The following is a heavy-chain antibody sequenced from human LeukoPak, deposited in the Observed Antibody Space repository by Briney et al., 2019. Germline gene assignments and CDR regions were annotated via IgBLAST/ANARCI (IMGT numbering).Heavy chain of an antibody. V-gene: IGHV3-23*01. D-gene: IGHD6-19*01. CDR1: GFTFSSFA. Sequence: PGGSLRLSCAVSGFTFSSFAMTWVRQAPGKGLDWVSSISDSGSSTYDADSVKGRFAISRDTSTNTLYLQMNSLRVADTAIYFCASGGRFASVDYWGQGTRVTVSS. CDR2: ISDSGSST. J-gene: IGHJ4*02. CDR3: ASGGRFASVDY.